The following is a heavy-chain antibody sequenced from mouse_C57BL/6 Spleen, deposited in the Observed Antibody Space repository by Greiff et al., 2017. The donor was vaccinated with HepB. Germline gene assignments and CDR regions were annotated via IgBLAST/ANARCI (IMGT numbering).Heavy chain of an antibody. D-gene: IGHD2-4*01. J-gene: IGHJ1*03. CDR1: GYTFTSYW. CDR2: IYPGSGST. CDR3: AREGTYYDYVGWYFDV. Sequence: QVQLQQPGAELVKPGASVKMSCKASGYTFTSYWITWVKQRPGQGLEWIGDIYPGSGSTNYNEKFKSKATLTVDTSSSTAYMQLSSLTSEDSAVYYCAREGTYYDYVGWYFDVWGTGTTVTVSS. V-gene: IGHV1-55*01.